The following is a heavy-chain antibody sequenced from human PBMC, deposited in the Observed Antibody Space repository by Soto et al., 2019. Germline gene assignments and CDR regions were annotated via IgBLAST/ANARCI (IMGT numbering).Heavy chain of an antibody. J-gene: IGHJ2*01. CDR1: GGSISSYY. Sequence: QVQLQESGPGLVKPSETLSLTCTVSGGSISSYYWSWIRQPPGKGLEWIGYIYYSGSTNYNPSLKRRVTISVDTSKNQFSLKLSSVTAADTAVYYCARYGGCSGGSCYPRTLDWYFDLWGRGTLVTVSS. CDR3: ARYGGCSGGSCYPRTLDWYFDL. CDR2: IYYSGST. D-gene: IGHD2-15*01. V-gene: IGHV4-59*08.